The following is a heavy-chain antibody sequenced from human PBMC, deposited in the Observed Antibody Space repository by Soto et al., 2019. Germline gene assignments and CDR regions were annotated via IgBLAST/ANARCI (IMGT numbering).Heavy chain of an antibody. J-gene: IGHJ4*02. Sequence: SETLSLTGTVSGGSVSYGDYYWSWIRQPPGKGLEWLGYIYYSGSIYYNPSLKSRATISADTSKNQFSLRLSSVTAADTAVYYCARGELGRDYYFDYWGQGTLVTVSS. CDR1: GGSVSYGDYY. CDR3: ARGELGRDYYFDY. D-gene: IGHD1-26*01. CDR2: IYYSGSI. V-gene: IGHV4-30-4*01.